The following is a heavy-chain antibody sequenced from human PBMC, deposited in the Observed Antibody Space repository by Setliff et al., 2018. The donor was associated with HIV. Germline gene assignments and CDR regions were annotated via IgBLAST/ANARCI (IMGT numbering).Heavy chain of an antibody. D-gene: IGHD4-17*01. CDR3: AKVPDGP. V-gene: IGHV3-23*01. Sequence: GGSLRLSCAASGFIFSTYDMAWVRQAPGKGLEWVSSISGSGDSTYSADSVKGRFTLSRDNSKNTLYLQMNSLRDEDTAIYYCAKVPDGPWGQGTLVTVSS. J-gene: IGHJ4*02. CDR2: ISGSGDST. CDR1: GFIFSTYD.